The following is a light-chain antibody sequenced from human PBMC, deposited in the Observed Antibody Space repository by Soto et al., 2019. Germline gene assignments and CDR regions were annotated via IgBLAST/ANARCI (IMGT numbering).Light chain of an antibody. J-gene: IGKJ1*01. Sequence: EIVLTQSPGTLSLSPGERATLSCRASQSVSKNYLAWYQQKPGQAPRLLIYDASNRANGIPDSFSGSGSGTDFTLTISRLEPEDFAVYYCQQCATSPLTFGQGTKVEIK. CDR2: DAS. CDR3: QQCATSPLT. CDR1: QSVSKNY. V-gene: IGKV3-20*01.